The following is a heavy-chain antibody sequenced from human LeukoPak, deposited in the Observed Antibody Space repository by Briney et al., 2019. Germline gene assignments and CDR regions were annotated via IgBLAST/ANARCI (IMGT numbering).Heavy chain of an antibody. CDR3: AKDRSTKAYYYYYGMDV. V-gene: IGHV3-30*18. J-gene: IGHJ6*02. Sequence: GSLRLSCAASGFTFSSYGMHWVRQAPGKGLEWVAVISYDGSNKYYADSVKGRFTISRDNSKNTLYLQMNSLRAEDTAVYYCAKDRSTKAYYYYYGMDVWGQGTTVTVSS. CDR1: GFTFSSYG. CDR2: ISYDGSNK.